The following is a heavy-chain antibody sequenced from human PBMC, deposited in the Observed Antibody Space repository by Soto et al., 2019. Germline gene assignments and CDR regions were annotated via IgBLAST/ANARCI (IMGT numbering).Heavy chain of an antibody. J-gene: IGHJ4*02. Sequence: PGGSLRLSCATSGFTFSNAWMSWVRQAPGKGLEWVGRIKSKTDGGTTDYAAPVKGRFTISRDDSKNTLYLQMNSLKTEDTAVYYCTTDPHLQPRGYCTNGVCYFDYWGQGTLVTVSS. D-gene: IGHD2-8*01. CDR2: IKSKTDGGTT. CDR3: TTDPHLQPRGYCTNGVCYFDY. V-gene: IGHV3-15*01. CDR1: GFTFSNAW.